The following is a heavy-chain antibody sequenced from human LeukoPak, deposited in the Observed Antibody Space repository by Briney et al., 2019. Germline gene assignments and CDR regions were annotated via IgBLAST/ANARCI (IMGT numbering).Heavy chain of an antibody. CDR2: INPSDGST. CDR1: GYTFTTYR. V-gene: IGHV1-46*01. J-gene: IGHJ4*02. Sequence: ASVKVSCTASGYTFTTYRLDWVRQAPGQSLEWMGFINPSDGSTYYVQRFQGRVAMTSDTSTSTVHMELSGLRSEDTALYFCARDSWGSFLDWGQGTLVTVSS. CDR3: ARDSWGSFLD. D-gene: IGHD3-16*01.